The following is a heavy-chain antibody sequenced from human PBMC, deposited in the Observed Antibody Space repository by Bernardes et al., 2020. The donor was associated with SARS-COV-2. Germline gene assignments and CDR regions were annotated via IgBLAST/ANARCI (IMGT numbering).Heavy chain of an antibody. V-gene: IGHV3-74*01. CDR3: ARVAVVVTAATRGTYNWFDP. Sequence: GGSLRLSCTASGFTFSNYWMHWVRQVPGKGLVWVSRINSDGSSTSYADSVRGRFTISRDNAKNTLYLQMKSLRAEDTAVYFCARVAVVVTAATRGTYNWFDPWGQGTLVTVSS. CDR1: GFTFSNYW. D-gene: IGHD2-2*01. J-gene: IGHJ5*02. CDR2: INSDGSST.